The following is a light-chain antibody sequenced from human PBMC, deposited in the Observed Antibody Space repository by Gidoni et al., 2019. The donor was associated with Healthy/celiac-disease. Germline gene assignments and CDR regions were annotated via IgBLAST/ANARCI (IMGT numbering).Light chain of an antibody. J-gene: IGLJ7*01. V-gene: IGLV1-40*01. CDR2: GNS. CDR3: QSYDSSLSGYAV. CDR1: SSNIGAGYE. Sequence: QSVLTQPPSVSGAPGQRVTISCTGGSSNIGAGYEEPWYKQLPGTAPQLLIYGNSNRPSGVPDRFSGSKSGTSASLAITGLQAEDEADYYCQSYDSSLSGYAVFGGGTQLXV.